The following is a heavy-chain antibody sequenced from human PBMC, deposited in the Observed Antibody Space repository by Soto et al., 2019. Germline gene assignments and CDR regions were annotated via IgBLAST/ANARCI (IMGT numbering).Heavy chain of an antibody. D-gene: IGHD6-19*01. V-gene: IGHV3-7*01. J-gene: IGHJ4*01. CDR2: IKKDGSEK. Sequence: GKGLEWLAIIKKDGSEKLYVDSVKGRFTITRDNARNSLYLEMNSLRAEDTAVYFCVAGSGWRPDFWGNGTLVIVSS. CDR3: VAGSGWRPDF.